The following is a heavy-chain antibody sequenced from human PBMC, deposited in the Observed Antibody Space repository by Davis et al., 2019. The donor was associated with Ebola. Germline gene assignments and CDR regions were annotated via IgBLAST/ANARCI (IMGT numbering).Heavy chain of an antibody. Sequence: GESLKISCAASGFTFSSYSMNWVRQAPGKGLEWVSSISSSSSYIYYADSVKGRFTISRDNAKNSLYLQMNSLRAEDTAVYYCRGPQSGAYWGQGNLVTVSS. CDR3: RGPQSGAY. D-gene: IGHD4-17*01. J-gene: IGHJ4*02. CDR1: GFTFSSYS. CDR2: ISSSSSYI. V-gene: IGHV3-21*01.